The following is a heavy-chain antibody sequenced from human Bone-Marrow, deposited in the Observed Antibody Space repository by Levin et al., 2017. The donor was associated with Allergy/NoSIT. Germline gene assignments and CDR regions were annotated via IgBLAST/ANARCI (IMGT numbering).Heavy chain of an antibody. Sequence: HAGGSLRLSCAASGFTFSSYEMNWVRQAPGKGLEWVAYTSSTGSVMYYADSVKGRFTISRDNAENSLYLQMNSLRAEDTAVYYCARDGYNGYFYYGLDVWGQGTTVTVS. J-gene: IGHJ6*02. V-gene: IGHV3-48*03. CDR1: GFTFSSYE. D-gene: IGHD5-24*01. CDR3: ARDGYNGYFYYGLDV. CDR2: TSSTGSVM.